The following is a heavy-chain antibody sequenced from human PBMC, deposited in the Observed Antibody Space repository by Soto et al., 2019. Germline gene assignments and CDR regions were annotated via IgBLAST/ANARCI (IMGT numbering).Heavy chain of an antibody. V-gene: IGHV1-8*01. Sequence: QVQLVQSGAEVKKPGASVKVSCKASGYTFTSYDINWVRQATGQGLEWMGWMNPNSGNTGYAQKLQGRVTMTRNTSISTAYMELSSVGSEDADVYYGASETGGGLDYCGQGTLVTVSS. J-gene: IGHJ4*02. CDR2: MNPNSGNT. CDR3: ASETGGGLDY. D-gene: IGHD2-15*01. CDR1: GYTFTSYD.